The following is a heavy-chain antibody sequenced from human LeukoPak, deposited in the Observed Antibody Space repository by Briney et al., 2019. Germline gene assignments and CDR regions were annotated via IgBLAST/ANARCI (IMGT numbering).Heavy chain of an antibody. CDR2: IWYDGSNK. J-gene: IGHJ4*02. V-gene: IGHV3-33*01. Sequence: PGRSLRLSCAASGFXFSSYGMHWVRQAPGKGLEWVAVIWYDGSNKFYADSVKGRFTISRDNSKNTLYLQMNSLRAEDTAVYYCARETTTLDYWGQGTLVTVSS. CDR3: ARETTTLDY. D-gene: IGHD1-26*01. CDR1: GFXFSSYG.